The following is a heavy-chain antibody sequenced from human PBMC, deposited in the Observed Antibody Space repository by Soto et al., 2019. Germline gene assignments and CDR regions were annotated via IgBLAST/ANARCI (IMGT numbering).Heavy chain of an antibody. D-gene: IGHD1-26*01. CDR2: IIPIFGTA. CDR3: ARSSGSYRWYFDY. CDR1: GGTFSSYA. Sequence: SVKVSCKASGGTFSSYAISWVRQAPGQGLEWMGGIIPIFGTANYAQKFQGRVTITADETTSTAYMELSSLRSEDTAVYYCARSSGSYRWYFDYWGQGTLVTVSS. V-gene: IGHV1-69*13. J-gene: IGHJ4*02.